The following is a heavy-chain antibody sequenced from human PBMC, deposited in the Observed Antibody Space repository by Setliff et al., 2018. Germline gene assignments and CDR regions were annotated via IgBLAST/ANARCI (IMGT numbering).Heavy chain of an antibody. V-gene: IGHV4-39*07. J-gene: IGHJ6*02. CDR1: GDSIRSSRYY. CDR3: ARGPDLTAVGNEYFYGLDV. D-gene: IGHD6-19*01. CDR2: IYSSGNT. Sequence: TLSLTCTVSGDSIRSSRYYWGWIRQPPGKGLEWIGSIYSSGNTYYNPSLKRRVTISVDTTKNQFSLQLNSVTAADTAVYYCARGPDLTAVGNEYFYGLDVWGRGATVTVSS.